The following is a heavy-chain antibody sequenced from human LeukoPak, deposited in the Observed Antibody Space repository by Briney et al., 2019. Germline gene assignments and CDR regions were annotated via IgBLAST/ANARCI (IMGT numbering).Heavy chain of an antibody. CDR1: GFIFGDHY. J-gene: IGHJ4*02. V-gene: IGHV3-72*01. CDR3: ARVGRRDPFDY. D-gene: IGHD5-24*01. CDR2: SRNKANSYTT. Sequence: PGGSLRLSCAASGFIFGDHYMDWVRQAPGKGLEWVGRSRNKANSYTTEYAASVKGRFTISRDDSKNSLYLQMNSLQIEDTAVYYCARVGRRDPFDYWGQGTLVTVSS.